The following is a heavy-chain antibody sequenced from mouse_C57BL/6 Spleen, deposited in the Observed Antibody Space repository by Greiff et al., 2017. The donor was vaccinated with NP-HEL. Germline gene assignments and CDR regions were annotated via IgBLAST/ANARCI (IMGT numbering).Heavy chain of an antibody. J-gene: IGHJ2*01. CDR3: ARGGREYYFDY. Sequence: EVKVVESEGGLVQPGSSMKLSCTASGFTFSDYYMAWVRQVPEKGLEWVANINYDGSSTYYLDSLKSRFIISRYNAKNILYLQMSSLKSEDTATYYCARGGREYYFDYWGQGTTLTVSS. V-gene: IGHV5-16*01. CDR2: INYDGSST. CDR1: GFTFSDYY.